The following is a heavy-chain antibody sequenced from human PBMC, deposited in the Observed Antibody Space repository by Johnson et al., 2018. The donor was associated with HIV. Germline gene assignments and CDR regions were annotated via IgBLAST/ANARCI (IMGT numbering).Heavy chain of an antibody. J-gene: IGHJ3*02. V-gene: IGHV3-23*04. CDR1: GFTFSSYA. D-gene: IGHD1-26*01. CDR2: ISGSGGST. Sequence: VQLVESGGGLVKPGGSLRLSCVASGFTFSSYAMSWVRQAPGKGLAWVSAISGSGGSTYYAESVKGRFTISRDNSKNTLYLQMNSLRAEDTAVYYCAKGGGSYSDAFDIWGQGTMVTVSS. CDR3: AKGGGSYSDAFDI.